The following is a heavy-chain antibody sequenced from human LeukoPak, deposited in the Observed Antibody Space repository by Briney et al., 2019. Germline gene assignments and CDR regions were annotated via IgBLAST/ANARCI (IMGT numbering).Heavy chain of an antibody. D-gene: IGHD1-26*01. CDR2: ITSSGGRT. CDR3: AKEQAAYSGRYRNWFDP. Sequence: PGGSLRLSCAASGFTFSSFAMSWVRQAPGKGLEWVSGITSSGGRTYYADSLKGRFTISRDNSKNTLYLQMNSLRAEDTAVYYCAKEQAAYSGRYRNWFDPWGQGTLVTVSS. J-gene: IGHJ5*02. CDR1: GFTFSSFA. V-gene: IGHV3-23*01.